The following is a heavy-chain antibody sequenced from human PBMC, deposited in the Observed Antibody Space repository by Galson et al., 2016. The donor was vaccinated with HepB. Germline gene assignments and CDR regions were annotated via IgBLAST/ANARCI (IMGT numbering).Heavy chain of an antibody. CDR1: GFTFRTYW. CDR3: ARRDAAPDV. V-gene: IGHV3-74*01. CDR2: INSDGSSR. D-gene: IGHD6-25*01. J-gene: IGHJ6*02. Sequence: SLRLSCAASGFTFRTYWMHWVRQVPGEGLVWVARINSDGSSRSYADPVKGRFTISRDNAKNTLYLQMNYLRAEDTAVYYCARRDAAPDVWGQGTTVTVSS.